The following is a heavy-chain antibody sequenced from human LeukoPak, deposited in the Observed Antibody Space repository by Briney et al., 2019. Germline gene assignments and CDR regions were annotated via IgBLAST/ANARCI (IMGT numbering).Heavy chain of an antibody. V-gene: IGHV1-69*01. J-gene: IGHJ4*02. CDR3: ARARDGYKMGHYFDY. CDR1: GDTFSNYG. Sequence: ASVKVSCKASGDTFSNYGLSWVRQAPGQGLEWMGGIIPMFGTVNYAQKFQGRVTITADDSTSTAYMELSSLRSEDTAVYYCARARDGYKMGHYFDYWGQGTLVTVSS. CDR2: IIPMFGTV. D-gene: IGHD5-24*01.